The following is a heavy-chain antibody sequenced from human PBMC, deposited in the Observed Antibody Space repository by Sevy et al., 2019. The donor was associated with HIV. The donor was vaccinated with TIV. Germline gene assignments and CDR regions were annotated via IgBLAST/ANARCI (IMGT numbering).Heavy chain of an antibody. CDR1: VGSISSYY. CDR2: IYYSGST. D-gene: IGHD6-13*01. J-gene: IGHJ4*02. Sequence: SETLSLTCTVSVGSISSYYWSWIRQPPGKGLEWIGYIYYSGSTNYNPSLKSRVTISVDTSKNQFSLKLSSVTAADTAVYYCAREVGEGSSWHIDYWGQRTMVTVSS. CDR3: AREVGEGSSWHIDY. V-gene: IGHV4-59*01.